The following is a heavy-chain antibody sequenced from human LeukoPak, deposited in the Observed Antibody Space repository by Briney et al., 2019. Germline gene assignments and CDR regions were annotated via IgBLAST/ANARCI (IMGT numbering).Heavy chain of an antibody. D-gene: IGHD5-12*01. CDR2: INQDGSEK. Sequence: GGSLRLSCAASEFTFSSHWMSWVRQAPGKGLEWVANINQDGSEKFYVASVKGRFTISRDNAKNSLYLQMNSLRAEDAAVYYCARVRIVAGIDCWGQGTLVTVSS. CDR1: EFTFSSHW. CDR3: ARVRIVAGIDC. J-gene: IGHJ4*02. V-gene: IGHV3-7*03.